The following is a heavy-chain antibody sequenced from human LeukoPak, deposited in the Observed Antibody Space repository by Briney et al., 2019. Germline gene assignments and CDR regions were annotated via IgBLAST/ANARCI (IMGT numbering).Heavy chain of an antibody. CDR1: GFTFSSYA. J-gene: IGHJ6*02. D-gene: IGHD3-3*01. CDR2: ISASGAAT. V-gene: IGHV3-23*01. CDR3: AKGLLTYDPYYYAMDV. Sequence: GGSLRLSCAASGFTFSSYAMNWVRQAPGKGLEWVSVISASGAATYYADSVKGRFTISRDNVKNTSDLQMNSLRAEDTAVYYCAKGLLTYDPYYYAMDVWGQGTTVTVSS.